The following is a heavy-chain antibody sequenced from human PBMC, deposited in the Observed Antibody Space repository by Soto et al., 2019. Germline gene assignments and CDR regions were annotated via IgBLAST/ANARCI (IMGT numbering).Heavy chain of an antibody. D-gene: IGHD6-13*01. CDR1: GFTFSSYG. J-gene: IGHJ6*02. V-gene: IGHV3-33*01. Sequence: GGSLRLSCAASGFTFSSYGMHWVRQAPGKGLEWVAVIWYDGSSKYYADSVKGRFTISRDNSKNTLYLQMNSLRAEDTAVYYCARDIAAYYYYGMDVWGQGTTVTVSS. CDR3: ARDIAAYYYYGMDV. CDR2: IWYDGSSK.